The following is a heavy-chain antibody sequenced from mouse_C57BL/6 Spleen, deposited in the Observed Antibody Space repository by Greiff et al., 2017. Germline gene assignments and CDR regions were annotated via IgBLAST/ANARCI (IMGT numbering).Heavy chain of an antibody. CDR1: GYTFTSYW. CDR2: IHPSGSDT. CDR3: ANSDYSWFAY. D-gene: IGHD2-4*01. J-gene: IGHJ3*01. V-gene: IGHV1-74*01. Sequence: VQLQQPGAELVKPGASVKVSCKASGYTFTSYWMPWVKQRPGQGLEWIGRIHPSGSDTNYNQKFKGKATLTVDKSSSTAYMQLSSLTSEVSAVYYCANSDYSWFAYWGQGTLVTVSA.